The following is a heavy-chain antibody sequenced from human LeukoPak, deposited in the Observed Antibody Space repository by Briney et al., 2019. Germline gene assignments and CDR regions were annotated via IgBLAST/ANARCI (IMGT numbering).Heavy chain of an antibody. D-gene: IGHD2-2*01. CDR3: ARHGSGRSAAKVYFDY. Sequence: PSETLSLTCAVSGYSISSGYYWGWIRQPPVKGLEWIGSIYHSGSTYYNPSLKSRVTISVDTSKNQFSLKLSSVTAADTAVYYCARHGSGRSAAKVYFDYWGQGTLVTVSS. CDR2: IYHSGST. CDR1: GYSISSGYY. J-gene: IGHJ4*02. V-gene: IGHV4-38-2*01.